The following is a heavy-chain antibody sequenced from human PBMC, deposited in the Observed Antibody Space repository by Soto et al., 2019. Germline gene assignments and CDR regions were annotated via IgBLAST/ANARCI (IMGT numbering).Heavy chain of an antibody. CDR2: INPSGGST. V-gene: IGHV1-46*01. CDR3: ARAFGDSSGYYYGAFDI. J-gene: IGHJ3*02. Sequence: ASVKVSCKASGYTFTSYYMHWVRQAPGQGLEWMGIINPSGGSTSYAQKFQGRVTMTRDTSTSTVYMELSSLRSEDTAVYYCARAFGDSSGYYYGAFDIWGQGTMVTVSS. D-gene: IGHD3-22*01. CDR1: GYTFTSYY.